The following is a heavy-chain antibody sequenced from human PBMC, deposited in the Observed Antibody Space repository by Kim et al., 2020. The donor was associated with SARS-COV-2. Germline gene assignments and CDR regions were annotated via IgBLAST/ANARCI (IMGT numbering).Heavy chain of an antibody. Sequence: YPGTVKGRFTISRENAKNSLYLQMNSLRAGDTAVYYCARAGLYGDYAFDIWGQGTMVTVSS. V-gene: IGHV3-13*01. CDR3: ARAGLYGDYAFDI. D-gene: IGHD4-17*01. J-gene: IGHJ3*02.